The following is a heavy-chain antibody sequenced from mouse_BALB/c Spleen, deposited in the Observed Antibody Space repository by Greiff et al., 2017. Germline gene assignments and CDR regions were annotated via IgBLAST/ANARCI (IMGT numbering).Heavy chain of an antibody. CDR1: GYAFSSSW. D-gene: IGHD1-1*01. CDR2: IYPGDGDT. J-gene: IGHJ4*01. Sequence: VQLQQSGPELVKPGASVKISCKASGYAFSSSWMNWVKQRPGQGLEWIGRIYPGDGDTNYNGKFKGKATLTADKSSSTAYMQLSSLTSVDSAVYFCARKGYYGSSYAMDYWGQGTSVTVSS. CDR3: ARKGYYGSSYAMDY. V-gene: IGHV1-82*01.